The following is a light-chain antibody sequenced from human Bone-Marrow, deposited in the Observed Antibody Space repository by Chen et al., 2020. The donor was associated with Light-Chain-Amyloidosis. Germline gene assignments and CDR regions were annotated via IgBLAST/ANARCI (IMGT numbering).Light chain of an antibody. V-gene: IGKV1-5*03. CDR1: QTINNW. CDR2: KAS. J-gene: IGKJ1*01. Sequence: DIQITQSPSTLSASVGDRVTITCRTSQTINNWVAWYQQKPRKAPKLLIYKASSLESGVPSRFSGSGSGTEFTLTISSLQPDDFATYYCQQYNSYSRTFGQGTKVEI. CDR3: QQYNSYSRT.